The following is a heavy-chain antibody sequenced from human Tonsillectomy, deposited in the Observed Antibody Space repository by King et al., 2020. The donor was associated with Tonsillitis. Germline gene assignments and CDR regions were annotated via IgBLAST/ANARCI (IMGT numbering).Heavy chain of an antibody. CDR2: ISYDGSNK. Sequence: VQLVESGGGVVQPGRSLRLSCAASGFTFSSYAMHWVRQAPGKGLEWVAVISYDGSNKYYADSVKGRITISRDNSKNTLYLQMNSLRAEDTAVYYCAGGYCSSTNCLYYFDYCGQGTLVTVSS. V-gene: IGHV3-30-3*01. CDR3: AGGYCSSTNCLYYFDY. D-gene: IGHD2-2*01. J-gene: IGHJ4*02. CDR1: GFTFSSYA.